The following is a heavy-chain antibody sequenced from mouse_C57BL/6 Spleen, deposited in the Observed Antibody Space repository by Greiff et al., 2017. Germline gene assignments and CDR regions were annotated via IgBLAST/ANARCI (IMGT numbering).Heavy chain of an antibody. J-gene: IGHJ2*01. Sequence: VQLKESGPELVKPGASVKIPCKASGYTFTDYNMDWVKQSHGKSLEWIGDINPNNGGTIYNQKFKGKATLTVDKSSSTAYMELRSLTSEDTAVYYCARRGYYYGSSPYYFDYWGQGTTLTVSS. CDR3: ARRGYYYGSSPYYFDY. V-gene: IGHV1-18*01. CDR2: INPNNGGT. D-gene: IGHD1-1*01. CDR1: GYTFTDYN.